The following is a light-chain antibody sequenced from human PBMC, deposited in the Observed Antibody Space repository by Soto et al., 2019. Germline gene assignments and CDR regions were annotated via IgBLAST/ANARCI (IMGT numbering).Light chain of an antibody. CDR1: QSVSIN. CDR2: GAS. J-gene: IGKJ1*01. CDR3: QQYNNWPRT. V-gene: IGKV3-15*01. Sequence: EIGMTQSPATLSVSPGERATLSCRASQSVSINLAWYQQKPGQAPRLLIYGASSRATGIPARFSGSGSGTEFTLTISSLQSEDSAVYFCQQYNNWPRTFGQGTKVEIK.